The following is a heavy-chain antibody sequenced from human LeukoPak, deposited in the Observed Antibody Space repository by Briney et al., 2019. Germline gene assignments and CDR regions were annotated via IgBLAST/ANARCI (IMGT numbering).Heavy chain of an antibody. V-gene: IGHV3-23*01. J-gene: IGHJ4*02. CDR2: ISGTGSST. CDR3: AKDPLLLDHGSLPPTDY. D-gene: IGHD3-3*01. CDR1: GFTFGNYA. Sequence: GGSLRLSCEASGFTFGNYAMNWVRQAPGKGLEWVSTISGTGSSTYYADSAKGRFTISRDNSKNTLYLQMNSLRAEDTAVYYCAKDPLLLDHGSLPPTDYWGQGTLVTVSS.